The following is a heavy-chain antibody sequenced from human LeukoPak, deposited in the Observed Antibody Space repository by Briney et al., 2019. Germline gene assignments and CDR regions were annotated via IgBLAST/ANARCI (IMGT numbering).Heavy chain of an antibody. D-gene: IGHD3-3*01. Sequence: GGTLRLSCAASGFTFSSYGMSWVRQAPGKGLEWVSAISGSGGSTYYADSVKGRFTISRDNSKNTLYLQMNSLRAEDTAVYYCAKDPKGITIFGVVMDFDPWGQGTLVTVSS. J-gene: IGHJ5*02. CDR1: GFTFSSYG. V-gene: IGHV3-23*01. CDR2: ISGSGGST. CDR3: AKDPKGITIFGVVMDFDP.